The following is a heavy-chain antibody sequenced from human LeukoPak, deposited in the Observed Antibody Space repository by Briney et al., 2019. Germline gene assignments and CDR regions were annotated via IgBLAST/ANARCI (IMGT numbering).Heavy chain of an antibody. V-gene: IGHV3-7*01. CDR1: GFIFSTYS. CDR3: SYYDFWSGYDY. D-gene: IGHD3-3*01. CDR2: IKQDGSEK. Sequence: GGSLRLSCAASGFIFSTYSMNWVRQAPGKGLEWVANIKQDGSEKYYVDSVKGRFTISRDNAKNSLYLQMNSLRAEDTAVYYCSYYDFWSGYDYWGQGTLVTVSS. J-gene: IGHJ4*02.